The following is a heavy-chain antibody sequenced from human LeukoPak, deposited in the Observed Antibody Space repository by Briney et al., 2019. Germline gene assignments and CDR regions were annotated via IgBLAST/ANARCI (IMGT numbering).Heavy chain of an antibody. CDR3: ARERAVNGWTSAHFDY. CDR1: GSTFSSYS. V-gene: IGHV3-30*14. J-gene: IGHJ4*02. CDR2: ISSDGNTK. Sequence: PGRSLRLSCATSGSTFSSYSIHWVRQAPGKGLEWVSVISSDGNTKYYADSVRGRLTISRDNSENTVYLQINSLRIEDTALYYCARERAVNGWTSAHFDYWGQGTLVTVSS. D-gene: IGHD6-19*01.